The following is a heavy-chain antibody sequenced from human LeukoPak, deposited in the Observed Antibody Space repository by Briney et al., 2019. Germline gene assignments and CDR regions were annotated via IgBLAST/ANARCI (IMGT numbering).Heavy chain of an antibody. V-gene: IGHV4-61*02. CDR3: ARAARSFDWLDWFNP. CDR1: GASISSGTYY. D-gene: IGHD3-9*01. J-gene: IGHJ5*02. Sequence: SETLSLTCTVSGASISSGTYYWNWIRQPAGKGLEWIGRIYTTGGTNYNPSLKSRVTISLDTSKNQLSLKLTSVTAADTAVYYCARAARSFDWLDWFNPWGQGTLVTVSS. CDR2: IYTTGGT.